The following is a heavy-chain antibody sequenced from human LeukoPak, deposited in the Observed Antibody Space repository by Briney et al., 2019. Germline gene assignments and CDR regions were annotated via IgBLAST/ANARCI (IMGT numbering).Heavy chain of an antibody. CDR1: GFSFSNND. CDR2: LGVAGD. CDR3: ARGHYYGSGGDTFDV. J-gene: IGHJ3*01. Sequence: GGSLRLSCAASGFSFSNNDMHWVRQFSGKGLEWVSGLGVAGDRYTVSRDRAGTYLYLQMNSLSAGDTAVYYCARGHYYGSGGDTFDVWGKGTMVIVSS. D-gene: IGHD3-10*01. V-gene: IGHV3-13*01.